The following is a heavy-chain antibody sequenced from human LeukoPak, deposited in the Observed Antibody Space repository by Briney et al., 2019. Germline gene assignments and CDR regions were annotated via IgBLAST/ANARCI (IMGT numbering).Heavy chain of an antibody. CDR1: GYTFTRND. CDR3: ARAQGAAAGIGY. V-gene: IGHV1-8*01. J-gene: IGHJ4*02. D-gene: IGHD6-13*01. Sequence: GASVKVSCKTSGYTFTRNDINWVRQATGQGLEWMGWMNPNSGNTAYAQKFQGRVTMTRNTSISTAYMELSSLRSEDTAVYYCARAQGAAAGIGYWGQGTLVTVSS. CDR2: MNPNSGNT.